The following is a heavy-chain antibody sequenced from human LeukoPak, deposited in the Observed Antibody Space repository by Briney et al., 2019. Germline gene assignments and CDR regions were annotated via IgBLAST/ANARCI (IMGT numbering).Heavy chain of an antibody. CDR3: ARRAGAYSHPYDY. Sequence: SETLSLTCSVSGYSISSGYYWGWIRQPPGKGLEWIGSIYHSGSTYYNPSLKSRVTISVDTSKNQFSLKLSSVTAADTAVYYCARRAGAYSHPYDYWGQGTLVTVSS. CDR1: GYSISSGYY. CDR2: IYHSGST. D-gene: IGHD4/OR15-4a*01. J-gene: IGHJ4*02. V-gene: IGHV4-38-2*02.